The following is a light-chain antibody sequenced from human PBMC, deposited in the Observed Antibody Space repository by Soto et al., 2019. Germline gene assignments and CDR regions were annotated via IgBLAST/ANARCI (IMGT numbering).Light chain of an antibody. CDR1: QSVSSN. Sequence: EIVMTQSPATLSVSPGEKATLSCRASQSVSSNLSCYQQKPGQAPRLLIYGASTRATSIPASFSGSGSGTEFTLTISSLQSEDFAVYYCQQYNNWPLTFGQGTKVEIK. J-gene: IGKJ1*01. CDR3: QQYNNWPLT. CDR2: GAS. V-gene: IGKV3-15*01.